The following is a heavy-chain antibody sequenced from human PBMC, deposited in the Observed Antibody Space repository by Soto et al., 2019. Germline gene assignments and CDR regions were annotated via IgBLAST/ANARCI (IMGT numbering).Heavy chain of an antibody. V-gene: IGHV4-31*03. D-gene: IGHD3-22*01. CDR3: ARDNPRYYYDSSGYCGSWFDP. Sequence: LSLTCTVSGGSISSGGYYWSWIRQHPGKGLEWIGYIYYSGSTYYNPSLKSRVTISVDTSKNQFSLKLSSVTAADTAVYYCARDNPRYYYDSSGYCGSWFDPWGQGTLVTVSS. CDR2: IYYSGST. J-gene: IGHJ5*02. CDR1: GGSISSGGYY.